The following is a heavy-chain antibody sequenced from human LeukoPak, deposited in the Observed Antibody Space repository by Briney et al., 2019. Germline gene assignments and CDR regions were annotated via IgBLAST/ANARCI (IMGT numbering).Heavy chain of an antibody. CDR2: IIPIFGTA. D-gene: IGHD6-19*01. CDR3: ARTGGIAVRVGWFDP. CDR1: GGTFSSYA. V-gene: IGHV1-69*05. Sequence: ASVKVSCKASGGTFSSYAISWVRQAPGQGLEWMGGIIPIFGTANYAQKFQGRVTITTDESTSTAYMELSSLRSEDTAVYYCARTGGIAVRVGWFDPWGQGTLVTVSS. J-gene: IGHJ5*02.